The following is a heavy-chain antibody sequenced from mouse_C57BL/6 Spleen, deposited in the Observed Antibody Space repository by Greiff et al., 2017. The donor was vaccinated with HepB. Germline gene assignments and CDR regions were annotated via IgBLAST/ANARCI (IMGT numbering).Heavy chain of an antibody. CDR1: GFTFSNYW. J-gene: IGHJ1*03. CDR3: TEDYGSSYVGYFDV. V-gene: IGHV6-3*01. Sequence: DVKVEESGGGLVQPGGSMKLSCVASGFTFSNYWMNWVRQSPEKGLEWVAQIRLKSDNYATHYAESVKGRFTISRDDSKSSVYLQMNNLRAEDTGIYYCTEDYGSSYVGYFDVWGTGTTVTVSS. D-gene: IGHD1-1*01. CDR2: IRLKSDNYAT.